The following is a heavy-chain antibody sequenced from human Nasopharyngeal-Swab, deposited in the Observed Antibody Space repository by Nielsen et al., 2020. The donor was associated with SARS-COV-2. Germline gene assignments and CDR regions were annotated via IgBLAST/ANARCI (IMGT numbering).Heavy chain of an antibody. D-gene: IGHD2-2*01. Sequence: SETRSLTCAVYGGSFSGYYWSWIREPPGKGLEWIGEINHSGSTNYNPSLKSRVTISVDTSKNQFSLKLSSVTAADTAVYYCARGRRIVVVPAAIPGHYNWFDPWGQGTLVTVSS. CDR1: GGSFSGYY. CDR2: INHSGST. V-gene: IGHV4-34*01. CDR3: ARGRRIVVVPAAIPGHYNWFDP. J-gene: IGHJ5*02.